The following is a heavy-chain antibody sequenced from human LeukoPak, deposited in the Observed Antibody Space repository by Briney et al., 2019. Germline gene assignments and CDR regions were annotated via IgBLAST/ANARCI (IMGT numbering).Heavy chain of an antibody. CDR1: GGSISSGDYY. J-gene: IGHJ2*01. Sequence: SQTLSLTCTVSGGSISSGDYYWSWIRQPPGKGLEWIGYIYYSRTTEYNPSLKSRVTISADTSKNQFSLKLNSVTAADTAVYYCVRRQWELQYFDLWGRGTLVAVSS. CDR3: VRRQWELQYFDL. CDR2: IYYSRTT. D-gene: IGHD1-26*01. V-gene: IGHV4-30-4*01.